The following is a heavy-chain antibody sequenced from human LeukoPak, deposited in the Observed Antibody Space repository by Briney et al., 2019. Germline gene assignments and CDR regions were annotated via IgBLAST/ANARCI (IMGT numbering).Heavy chain of an antibody. CDR2: IYPGDSDT. J-gene: IGHJ4*02. Sequence: GESLKISCKGSGYSFTSYWIGWVRQMPGKGLEWMGIIYPGDSDTRYSPSFQGQVTISADKSISTAYLQWSSLKASDTAIYYCARLSRRDGYNTDFDYWGQGTLVTVSS. CDR3: ARLSRRDGYNTDFDY. CDR1: GYSFTSYW. D-gene: IGHD5-24*01. V-gene: IGHV5-51*01.